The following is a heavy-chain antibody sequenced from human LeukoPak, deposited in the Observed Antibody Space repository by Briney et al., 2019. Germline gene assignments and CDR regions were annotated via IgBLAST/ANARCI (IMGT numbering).Heavy chain of an antibody. CDR1: GYTFTANY. Sequence: ASVKVSCKASGYTFTANYMQWVRQAPGQGLEWMGWINPNSGATKYAQKFQGRVTMTRDTSISTAYMELSRLRSDDTAVYYCARGWYNAFDIWGHGTLVIVSS. D-gene: IGHD2-15*01. CDR2: INPNSGAT. J-gene: IGHJ3*02. CDR3: ARGWYNAFDI. V-gene: IGHV1-2*02.